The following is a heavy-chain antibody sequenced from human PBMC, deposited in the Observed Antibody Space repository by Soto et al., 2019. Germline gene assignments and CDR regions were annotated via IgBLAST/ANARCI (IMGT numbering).Heavy chain of an antibody. CDR3: ASPKIAFYNWFDP. V-gene: IGHV3-66*01. J-gene: IGHJ5*02. CDR1: GFTVSSNY. D-gene: IGHD3-3*02. Sequence: PGGSLRLSCAASGFTVSSNYMSWVRQAPGKGLEWVSVIYSGGSTYYADSVKGRFTISRDNSKNTLYLQMNSLRAEDTAVYYCASPKIAFYNWFDPWGQGTLVTVS. CDR2: IYSGGST.